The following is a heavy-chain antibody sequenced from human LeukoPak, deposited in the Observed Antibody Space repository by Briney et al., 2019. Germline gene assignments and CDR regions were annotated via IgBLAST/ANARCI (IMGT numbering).Heavy chain of an antibody. J-gene: IGHJ4*02. Sequence: GGSLRLSCAASGFTFSSYSMNWVRQAPGKGLEWVSYISSSSSTIYYADSVKGRFTISRDNAKNSLYLQTNSLRAEDTAVYYCAREVAEGFDYWGQGTLVTVSS. CDR3: AREVAEGFDY. CDR1: GFTFSSYS. CDR2: ISSSSSTI. V-gene: IGHV3-48*04.